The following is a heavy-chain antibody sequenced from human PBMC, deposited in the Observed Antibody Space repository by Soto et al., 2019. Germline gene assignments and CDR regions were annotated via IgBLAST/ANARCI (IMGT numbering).Heavy chain of an antibody. CDR3: TTVKDYDFWSGYANYYGMDV. CDR2: IKSKTDGGTT. V-gene: IGHV3-15*07. CDR1: GFTFSNAW. Sequence: EVQLVESGGGLVKPGGSLRLSCAASGFTFSNAWMNWVRQAPGKGLEWVGRIKSKTDGGTTDYAAPVKGRFTISRDDSKNTLYPQMNSLKTEDTAVYYCTTVKDYDFWSGYANYYGMDVWGQGTTVTVSS. D-gene: IGHD3-3*01. J-gene: IGHJ6*02.